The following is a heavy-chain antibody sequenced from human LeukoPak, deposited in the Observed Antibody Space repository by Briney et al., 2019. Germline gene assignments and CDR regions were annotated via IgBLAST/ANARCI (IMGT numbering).Heavy chain of an antibody. D-gene: IGHD3-3*01. J-gene: IGHJ4*02. CDR3: ARGGARFWSGLPSQYYFDY. V-gene: IGHV3-9*01. CDR1: GFTFDDYA. CDR2: ISWNSGSI. Sequence: PGRSLRLSCAASGFTFDDYAMHWVRQAPGKGLEWVSGISWNSGSIGYADSVKGRFTISRDNAKNSLYLQMNSLRAEDTAVYYCARGGARFWSGLPSQYYFDYWGQGTLVTVSS.